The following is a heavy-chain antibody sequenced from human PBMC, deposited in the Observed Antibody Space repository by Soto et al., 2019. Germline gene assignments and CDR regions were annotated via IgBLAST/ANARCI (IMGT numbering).Heavy chain of an antibody. CDR1: GGTFSGYF. J-gene: IGHJ4*02. Sequence: PSETLSLTCAVSGGTFSGYFWSWVRQPPGKGLEWIGEIEHNGNNNINPSLKSRVTISVDTSKNQISLNLTSVTGVDTAVYYCARDFRYFPYWGQGTLVTVSS. CDR3: ARDFRYFPY. V-gene: IGHV4-34*01. D-gene: IGHD3-10*01. CDR2: IEHNGNN.